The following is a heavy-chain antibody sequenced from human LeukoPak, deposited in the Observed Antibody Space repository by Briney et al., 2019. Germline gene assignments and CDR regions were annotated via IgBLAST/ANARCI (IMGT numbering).Heavy chain of an antibody. CDR3: ARHGTYYEYDF. V-gene: IGHV5-51*01. D-gene: IGHD1-26*01. CDR2: IYPSDSHT. Sequence: GESLKISCKGSGYSFTNSWIAWVRPMPGKGLEWMGIIYPSDSHTRYSPSFQGQVTISADKSISTAYPQWSSLTASDTAIYFCARHGTYYEYDFWGQGTLVTVSS. J-gene: IGHJ4*02. CDR1: GYSFTNSW.